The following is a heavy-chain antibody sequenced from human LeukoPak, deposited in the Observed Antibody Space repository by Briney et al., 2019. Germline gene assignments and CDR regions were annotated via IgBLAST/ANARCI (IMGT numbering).Heavy chain of an antibody. CDR3: ARRGYHDYSGFDY. D-gene: IGHD1-26*01. Sequence: GGSLRLSCAAPGFTFSTYWMHWVRHAPGKGLVWVSRINSDGSSTIYADSVKGRFTISRDNAKNTLYLQMNSLRADDTALYYCARRGYHDYSGFDYWGQGTLVTVSS. CDR2: INSDGSST. V-gene: IGHV3-74*01. CDR1: GFTFSTYW. J-gene: IGHJ4*02.